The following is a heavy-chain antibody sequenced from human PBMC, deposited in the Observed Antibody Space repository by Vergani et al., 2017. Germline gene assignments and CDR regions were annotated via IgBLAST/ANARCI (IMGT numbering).Heavy chain of an antibody. V-gene: IGHV2-5*02. CDR3: ASAPIAVAGDYFDY. CDR1: GFSLSTSGVG. J-gene: IGHJ4*02. CDR2: IYWDDDK. Sequence: QESGPTLVKPTQTLTLTCTFSGFSLSTSGVGVGWIRQPPGKALEWLALIYWDDDKRYSPSLKSRLTITKDTSKNQVVLTMTNMDPVDTATYYCASAPIAVAGDYFDYWGQGTLVTVSS. D-gene: IGHD6-19*01.